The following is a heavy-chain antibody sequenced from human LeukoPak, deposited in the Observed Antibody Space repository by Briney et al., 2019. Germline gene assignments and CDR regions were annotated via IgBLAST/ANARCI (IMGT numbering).Heavy chain of an antibody. CDR3: AKWGDYDILTGYYDPDY. D-gene: IGHD3-9*01. J-gene: IGHJ4*02. CDR2: ISGRDDST. Sequence: PGGSLRLSCAASGFTVTNYAMYCVRQAPGKGLEWVSAISGRDDSTYYADSVKGRFTISRDTSKNTLFLQMNSLRAEDTAVYYCAKWGDYDILTGYYDPDYWGQGTLVTVSS. CDR1: GFTVTNYA. V-gene: IGHV3-23*01.